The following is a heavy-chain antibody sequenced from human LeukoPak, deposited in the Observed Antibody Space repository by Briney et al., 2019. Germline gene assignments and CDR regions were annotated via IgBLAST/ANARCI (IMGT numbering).Heavy chain of an antibody. CDR3: ARGRYGDYERYFDY. CDR2: INHSGST. Sequence: PSETLSLTCAVSGGSFSGYYWSWIRQPPGEGLEWIGEINHSGSTNYNPSLKSRVTISVDTSKNQFSLKLSSVTAADTAVYSCARGRYGDYERYFDYWGQGTLVTVSS. V-gene: IGHV4-34*01. D-gene: IGHD4-17*01. J-gene: IGHJ4*02. CDR1: GGSFSGYY.